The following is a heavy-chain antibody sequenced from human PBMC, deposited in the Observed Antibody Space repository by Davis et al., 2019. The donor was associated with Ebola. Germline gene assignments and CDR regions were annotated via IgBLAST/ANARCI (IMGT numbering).Heavy chain of an antibody. CDR2: IFTGDSDT. D-gene: IGHD3-9*01. V-gene: IGHV5-51*01. Sequence: GGSLRLSCQDSGNSFTSHWIGWVRQLPGKGLEWLGVIFTGDSDTRYSPSFRGQVTISADNSIKTAFLQWSSLKASDTAMYYCASLRRAITGFDDGYDIWGQGTMVTVSS. CDR1: GNSFTSHW. CDR3: ASLRRAITGFDDGYDI. J-gene: IGHJ3*02.